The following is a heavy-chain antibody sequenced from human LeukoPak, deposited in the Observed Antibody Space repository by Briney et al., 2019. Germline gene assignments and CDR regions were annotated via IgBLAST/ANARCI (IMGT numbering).Heavy chain of an antibody. D-gene: IGHD3-22*01. J-gene: IGHJ4*02. V-gene: IGHV1-18*01. CDR2: ISAYNGNT. CDR3: ARDYYDSSGYDY. CDR1: GGTFISYA. Sequence: ASVKVSCKASGGTFISYAISWVRQAPGQGLEWMGWISAYNGNTNYAQKLQGRVTMTTDTSTSTAYMELRSLRSDDTAVYYCARDYYDSSGYDYWGQGTLVTVSS.